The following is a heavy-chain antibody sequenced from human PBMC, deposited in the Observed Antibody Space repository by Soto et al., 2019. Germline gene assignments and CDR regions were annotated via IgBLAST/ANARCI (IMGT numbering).Heavy chain of an antibody. D-gene: IGHD6-19*01. Sequence: QVLLQESGPGLVQPSGTLSLSCAVSGVSISSNYYWGWVRQPPGKGLEWLGDISHTGSVNYSPSLMSRVTISMDRSENQFSLKLNSVTAADTAVYYCVRSFGWYAIDYWGQGTLVIVSS. CDR3: VRSFGWYAIDY. CDR2: ISHTGSV. J-gene: IGHJ4*02. CDR1: GVSISSNYY. V-gene: IGHV4-4*02.